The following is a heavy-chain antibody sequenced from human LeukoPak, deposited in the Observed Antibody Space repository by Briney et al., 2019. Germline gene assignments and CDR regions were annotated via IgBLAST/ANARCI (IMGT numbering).Heavy chain of an antibody. V-gene: IGHV1-69*13. Sequence: SVKVSCKASGGTFSSYAISWVRQAPGQGLEWMGGIIPIFGTANYAQKFQGRVTITADESTSTAYMELRSLRSDDTAVYYCARGVGGSGSYYYFDYWGQGTLVTVSS. CDR2: IIPIFGTA. CDR3: ARGVGGSGSYYYFDY. CDR1: GGTFSSYA. D-gene: IGHD3-10*01. J-gene: IGHJ4*02.